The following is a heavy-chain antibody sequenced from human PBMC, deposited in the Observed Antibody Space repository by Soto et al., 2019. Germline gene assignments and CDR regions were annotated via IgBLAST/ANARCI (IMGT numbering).Heavy chain of an antibody. CDR3: AKAGWFGELLGAPYYYYYMDV. CDR2: ISGSGGST. Sequence: GGSLRLSCAASGFTFSSYAMSWVRQAPGKGLEWVSAISGSGGSTYYADSVKGRFTISRDNSKNTLYLQMNSLRAEDTAVYYCAKAGWFGELLGAPYYYYYMDVWGKGTTVTVSS. V-gene: IGHV3-23*01. D-gene: IGHD3-10*01. CDR1: GFTFSSYA. J-gene: IGHJ6*03.